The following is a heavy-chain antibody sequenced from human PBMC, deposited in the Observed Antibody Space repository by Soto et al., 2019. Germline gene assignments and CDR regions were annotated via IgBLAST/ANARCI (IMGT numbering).Heavy chain of an antibody. V-gene: IGHV1-18*01. CDR2: ISAYNGNT. CDR3: ARDAVMGAAGRKFDY. Sequence: ASVKVSCKASGYTLTSYGISWVRQAPGQGLEWMGWISAYNGNTNYAQKLQGRVTMTTDTSTSTAYMELRSLRSDDTAVYYCARDAVMGAAGRKFDYWGQGTLVTVSS. J-gene: IGHJ4*02. D-gene: IGHD6-13*01. CDR1: GYTLTSYG.